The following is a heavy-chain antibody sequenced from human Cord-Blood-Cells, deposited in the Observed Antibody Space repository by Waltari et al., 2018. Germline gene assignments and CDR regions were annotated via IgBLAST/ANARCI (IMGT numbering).Heavy chain of an antibody. CDR2: ISSSSSTR. J-gene: IGHJ5*02. D-gene: IGHD2-2*01. CDR1: GFTFSSYS. Sequence: EVQLVESGGGLVQPGGSLRLSCAASGFTFSSYSMNWVRQAPGKGLEWVSYISSSSSTRYYADSVKGRFTISRDNAKNSLYLQMNSLRDEDTAVYYCARGGAEIVVVPAAKVSDPWGQGTLVTVS. CDR3: ARGGAEIVVVPAAKVSDP. V-gene: IGHV3-48*02.